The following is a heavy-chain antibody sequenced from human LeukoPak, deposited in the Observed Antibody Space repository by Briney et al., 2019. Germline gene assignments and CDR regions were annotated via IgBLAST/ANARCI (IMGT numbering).Heavy chain of an antibody. V-gene: IGHV1-69*05. D-gene: IGHD3-22*01. J-gene: IGHJ4*02. CDR1: GGTFSSYA. CDR3: ARDPTYYYDSGGYREGYYFDY. CDR2: IIPIFGTA. Sequence: SVKVSCKASGGTFSSYAISWVRQAPGQGLEWMGGIIPIFGTANYAQKFQGRVTITTDESTSTAYMELSSLRSEDTAVYYCARDPTYYYDSGGYREGYYFDYWGQGTLVTVSS.